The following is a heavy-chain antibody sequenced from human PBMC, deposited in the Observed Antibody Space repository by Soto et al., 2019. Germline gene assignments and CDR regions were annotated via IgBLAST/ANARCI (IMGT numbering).Heavy chain of an antibody. CDR3: ARDEYSYGNPDY. CDR1: GFTFSSYS. V-gene: IGHV3-21*01. CDR2: ISSSSSYI. J-gene: IGHJ4*02. D-gene: IGHD5-18*01. Sequence: GGSLRLSCAASGFTFSSYSMNWVRQAPGKGLEWVSSISSSSSYIYYADSVKGRFTISRDNAKNSLYLQMNSLRAEDTAVYYCARDEYSYGNPDYWVQGTLVTVSS.